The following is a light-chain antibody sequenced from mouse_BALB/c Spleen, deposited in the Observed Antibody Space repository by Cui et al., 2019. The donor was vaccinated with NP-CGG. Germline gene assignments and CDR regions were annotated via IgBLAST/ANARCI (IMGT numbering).Light chain of an antibody. CDR1: TGAVTTSNY. CDR3: ALWYSNHWV. J-gene: IGLJ1*01. V-gene: IGLV1*01. Sequence: QAVVTPESALTTSPGETVTLSCRSNTGAVTTSNYANWVQEKPDHLFTGLIGGTNNRAPGVPARFSGSLIGDKAALTITGAQTDDEAIYFCALWYSNHWVFGGGTKLTVL. CDR2: GTN.